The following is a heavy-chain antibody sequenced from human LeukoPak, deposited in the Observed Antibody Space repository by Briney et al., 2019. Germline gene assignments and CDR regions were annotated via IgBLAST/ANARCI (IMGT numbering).Heavy chain of an antibody. CDR2: IYYSGST. CDR1: GGSISSYY. D-gene: IGHD2-21*02. V-gene: IGHV4-59*01. J-gene: IGHJ4*02. Sequence: SETLSLTCTVSGGSISSYYWSWIRQPPGKGLEWIGCIYYSGSTNYNPSLKSRVTISVDTSKNQFSLKLSSVTAADTAVYYCARKKGGDWAFDYWGQGTLVTVSS. CDR3: ARKKGGDWAFDY.